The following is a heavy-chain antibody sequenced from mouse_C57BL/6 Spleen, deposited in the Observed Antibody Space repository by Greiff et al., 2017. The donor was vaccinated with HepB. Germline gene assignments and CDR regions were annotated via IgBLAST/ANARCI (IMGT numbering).Heavy chain of an antibody. CDR1: GFTFSSYA. D-gene: IGHD4-1*01. V-gene: IGHV5-9-1*02. CDR3: TRDRDWDPYYYAMDY. J-gene: IGHJ4*01. CDR2: ISSGGEYI. Sequence: EVHLVESGEGLVKPGGSLKLSCAASGFTFSSYAMSWVRQTPEKRLEWVAYISSGGEYIYYADTVKGRFTISRDNARNTLYLQMSSLKSEDTAMYYCTRDRDWDPYYYAMDYWGQGTSVTVSS.